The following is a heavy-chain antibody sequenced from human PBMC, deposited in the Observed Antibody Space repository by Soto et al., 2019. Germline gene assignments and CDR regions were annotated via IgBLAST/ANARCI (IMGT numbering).Heavy chain of an antibody. Sequence: SETLSLTCTVSGDSVKSPNYYWTWMRQLPGKGLEWIGYIYYSEGEYSNPSLRSRVTFSVDTSKNQFSMTLDSVTVADTAVYFCASVHGNHDGPLNYWGRGTLVTVSS. V-gene: IGHV4-30-4*08. CDR3: ASVHGNHDGPLNY. CDR2: IYYSEGE. D-gene: IGHD3-10*01. CDR1: GDSVKSPNYY. J-gene: IGHJ4*02.